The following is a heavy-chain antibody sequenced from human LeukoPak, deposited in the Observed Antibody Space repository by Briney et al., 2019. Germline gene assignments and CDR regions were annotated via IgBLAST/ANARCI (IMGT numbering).Heavy chain of an antibody. J-gene: IGHJ4*02. V-gene: IGHV4-4*07. CDR3: VRGIYGDYGLGY. D-gene: IGHD2-21*01. Sequence: PSETLSLTXSFSGGSISIYYWSWIRQPAGKGLEWIGRIFTSGSTNYNPSLKNRVTMSIDTSKNEFSLKLSSVTAADTAVYFCVRGIYGDYGLGYWGQGTLVTVSS. CDR2: IFTSGST. CDR1: GGSISIYY.